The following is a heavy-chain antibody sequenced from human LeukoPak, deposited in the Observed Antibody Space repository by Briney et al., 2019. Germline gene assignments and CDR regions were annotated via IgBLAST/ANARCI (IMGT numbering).Heavy chain of an antibody. CDR1: GFTFSSYS. Sequence: PGGSLRLSCAASGFTFSSYSMNWVRQAPGKGLEWVSSISSSSSYIYYADSVKGRFTISRDNAKNSLYLQMNSLRAEDTAVYYCARGGYYDYVWGSYRRDNWFDPWGQGTLVTVSS. V-gene: IGHV3-21*01. D-gene: IGHD3-16*02. J-gene: IGHJ5*02. CDR2: ISSSSSYI. CDR3: ARGGYYDYVWGSYRRDNWFDP.